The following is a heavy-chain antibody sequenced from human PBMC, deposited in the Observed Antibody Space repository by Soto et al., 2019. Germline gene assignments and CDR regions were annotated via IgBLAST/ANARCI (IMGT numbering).Heavy chain of an antibody. D-gene: IGHD2-15*01. J-gene: IGHJ6*02. Sequence: PGESLKISCKGSGYSFTSYWIGWVRQMPGKGLEWMGIIYPGDSGTRYSPSFQGQVTISADKSISTAYLQWSSLKASDTAMYYCARRRSGGSCYSCHYGMDVWGQGTTVTVSS. CDR2: IYPGDSGT. V-gene: IGHV5-51*01. CDR1: GYSFTSYW. CDR3: ARRRSGGSCYSCHYGMDV.